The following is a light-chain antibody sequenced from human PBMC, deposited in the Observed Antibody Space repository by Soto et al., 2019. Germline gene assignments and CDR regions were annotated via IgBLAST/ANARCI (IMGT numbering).Light chain of an antibody. V-gene: IGKV3-15*01. CDR2: GTS. J-gene: IGKJ2*01. Sequence: EIVMTQSPVALSVSPGERAALSCRASQSVGRNFAWYQQRPGQAPRVLIYGTSTRATGVPARFSGSGSGTDFTLTISSLQSEDCAVYYFQQYNNWPYTFGQGTRLEIK. CDR3: QQYNNWPYT. CDR1: QSVGRN.